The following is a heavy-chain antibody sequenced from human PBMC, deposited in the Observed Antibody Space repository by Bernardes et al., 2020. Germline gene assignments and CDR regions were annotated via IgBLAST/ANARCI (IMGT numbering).Heavy chain of an antibody. J-gene: IGHJ4*02. CDR1: GFSLTTSGMS. CDR3: ARAWSGGSSSTNFDY. Sequence: SGPTLLKPTQTLTLTCTFSGFSLTTSGMSMNWIRQPPGKALEWLARIDWDDDKYYITSLKTRLTISKDTSKNQVVLRMTNMDPVDTATFYCARAWSGGSSSTNFDYWGQGTLVTVSS. D-gene: IGHD6-6*01. V-gene: IGHV2-70*11. CDR2: IDWDDDK.